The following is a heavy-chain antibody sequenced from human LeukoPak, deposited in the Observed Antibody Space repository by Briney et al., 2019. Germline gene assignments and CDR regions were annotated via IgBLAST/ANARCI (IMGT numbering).Heavy chain of an antibody. V-gene: IGHV3-7*03. J-gene: IGHJ6*04. Sequence: GGSLRLSCAASGFTFSSYWMSWVRQAPGKGLEWVANIKQDGSEKYYVDSVKGRFTISRDNAKNSLYLQMNGLRAEDTAVYYCARGQRDYYYGMDVWGKGTTVTVSS. CDR2: IKQDGSEK. CDR1: GFTFSSYW. D-gene: IGHD1-1*01. CDR3: ARGQRDYYYGMDV.